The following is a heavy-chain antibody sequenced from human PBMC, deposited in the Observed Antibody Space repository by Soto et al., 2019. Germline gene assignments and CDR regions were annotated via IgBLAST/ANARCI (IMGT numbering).Heavy chain of an antibody. CDR1: GFTFTRYS. V-gene: IGHV3-21*06. Sequence: GGSLRLSCAASGFTFTRYSMKWGLQGPGKGLEWVSSISSTTNYIYYGDSMKGRFTISRDNAKNSLYLEMNSLRAEDTAVYYCARESEDLTSNFDYWGQGTLVTVSS. CDR2: ISSTTNYI. J-gene: IGHJ4*02. CDR3: ARESEDLTSNFDY.